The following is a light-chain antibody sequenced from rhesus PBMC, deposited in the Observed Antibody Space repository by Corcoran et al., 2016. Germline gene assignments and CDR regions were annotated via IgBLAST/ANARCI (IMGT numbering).Light chain of an antibody. Sequence: DIQMTQSPSSLSASVGDTVTITCRASRGISNYLAWYQQKPGKAPKPLIYYASNLESGGPSRFSGSGSVTDFTLTISSLQPEDCATYYGQQQNSYPPTFGQGTKVEIK. CDR3: QQQNSYPPT. V-gene: IGKV1S14*01. CDR2: YAS. J-gene: IGKJ1*01. CDR1: RGISNY.